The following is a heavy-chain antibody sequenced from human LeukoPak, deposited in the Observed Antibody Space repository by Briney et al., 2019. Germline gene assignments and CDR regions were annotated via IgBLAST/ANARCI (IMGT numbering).Heavy chain of an antibody. J-gene: IGHJ4*02. D-gene: IGHD2-2*01. Sequence: LPGGSLRLSCAASGFTFSGYWMHWVRQAPGKGLVWVSRINSDGSSTTYADSVKGRFSISRDNAKNTLNLQMNSLRSEDTAVYYCARDRGYCSSTSCNYFDYWGQGTLVTVSS. CDR2: INSDGSST. V-gene: IGHV3-74*01. CDR1: GFTFSGYW. CDR3: ARDRGYCSSTSCNYFDY.